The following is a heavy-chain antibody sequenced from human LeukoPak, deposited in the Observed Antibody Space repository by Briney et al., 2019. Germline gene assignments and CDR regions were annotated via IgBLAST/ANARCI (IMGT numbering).Heavy chain of an antibody. CDR3: ARLVTELQHFDY. Sequence: SETPSLTCTASGGSISSYYWSWIRQPPGKGLEWIGYIYYSGSTNYNPSLKSRVTISVDTSKNQFSLKLSSVTAADTAVYYCARLVTELQHFDYWGQGTLVTVSS. CDR1: GGSISSYY. CDR2: IYYSGST. D-gene: IGHD1-26*01. V-gene: IGHV4-59*12. J-gene: IGHJ4*02.